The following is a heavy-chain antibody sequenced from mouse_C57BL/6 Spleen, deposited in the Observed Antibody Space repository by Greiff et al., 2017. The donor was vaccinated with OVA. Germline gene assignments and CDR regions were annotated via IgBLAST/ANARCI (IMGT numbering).Heavy chain of an antibody. CDR3: ARWGATVREYYYAMDY. CDR1: GYTFTSYW. J-gene: IGHJ4*01. D-gene: IGHD1-1*01. CDR2: INPSNGGT. Sequence: QVHVKQPGTELVKPGASVKLSCKASGYTFTSYWMHWVKQRPGQGLEWIGNINPSNGGTNYNEKFKSKATLTVDKSSSTAYMQLSSLTSEDSAVYYCARWGATVREYYYAMDYWGQGTSVTVSS. V-gene: IGHV1-53*01.